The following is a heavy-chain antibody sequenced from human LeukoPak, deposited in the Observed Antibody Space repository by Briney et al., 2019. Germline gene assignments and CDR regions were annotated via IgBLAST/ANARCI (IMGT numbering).Heavy chain of an antibody. Sequence: PGGSLRLSCEASGFSFSDYGMHWVRQAPGKGLEWVAFIRYNGDNKYYADSVKGRFTVSRDNSQSTLYLQMNSLRVEDTAVYYCAKRVVIRSTDYFYYYIHVWGEGTTVTVSS. CDR3: AKRVVIRSTDYFYYYIHV. D-gene: IGHD3-3*01. V-gene: IGHV3-30*02. J-gene: IGHJ6*03. CDR1: GFSFSDYG. CDR2: IRYNGDNK.